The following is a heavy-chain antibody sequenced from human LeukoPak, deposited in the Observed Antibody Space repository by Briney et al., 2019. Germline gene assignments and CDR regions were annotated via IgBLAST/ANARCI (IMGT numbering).Heavy chain of an antibody. CDR1: GYTFTSYD. V-gene: IGHV1-8*01. Sequence: ASVKVSCKASGYTFTSYDINWVRQATGQGLEWMGWMNPNSGNTGYAQKFQGGVTMTRNTSISTAYMELSSLRSEDTAVYYYARVREFGRSYPFAYGGQETLVTVSS. CDR2: MNPNSGNT. CDR3: ARVREFGRSYPFAY. D-gene: IGHD1-26*01. J-gene: IGHJ4*02.